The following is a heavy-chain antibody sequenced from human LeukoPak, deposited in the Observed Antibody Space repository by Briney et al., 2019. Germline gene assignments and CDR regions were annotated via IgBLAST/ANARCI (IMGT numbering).Heavy chain of an antibody. CDR3: AKDTASSWWYFDL. Sequence: PGESLRLSCVASGFTFSKYTMNWVRQAPGKGLEWVSAIGGSGSTTYYADSVKGRFTISRDNSKNTLYLQMNSLRAEDTAVYYCAKDTASSWWYFDLWGRGTLVTVSS. CDR1: GFTFSKYT. V-gene: IGHV3-23*01. CDR2: IGGSGSTT. D-gene: IGHD5-18*01. J-gene: IGHJ2*01.